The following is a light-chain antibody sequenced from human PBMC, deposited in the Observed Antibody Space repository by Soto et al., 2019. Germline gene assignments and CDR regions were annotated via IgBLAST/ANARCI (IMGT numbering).Light chain of an antibody. J-gene: IGKJ3*01. CDR2: GAS. Sequence: IVMTQSPATLSVSPGERATLSCRASQSVNSNLAWYQQKPGQAPRLLIYGASSRATGIPARFSGSGSGTDFTLTIASLQSEDSAVYYCQQYSNWPPIFTFGPGTKVDIK. CDR1: QSVNSN. V-gene: IGKV3-15*01. CDR3: QQYSNWPPIFT.